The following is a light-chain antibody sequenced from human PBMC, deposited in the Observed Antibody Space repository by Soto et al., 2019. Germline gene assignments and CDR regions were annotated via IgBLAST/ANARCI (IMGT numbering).Light chain of an antibody. CDR3: QQYNNWSPWT. J-gene: IGKJ1*01. V-gene: IGKV3-15*01. CDR1: QSVSSN. Sequence: EIVMTQSPATLSVSPGERATLSCRASQSVSSNLAWYQQKPGQAPRLLIYGASTRATGIPARFSGSGSGTDFTLTISSLQSEDFAVYYCQQYNNWSPWTFGQGTKVESK. CDR2: GAS.